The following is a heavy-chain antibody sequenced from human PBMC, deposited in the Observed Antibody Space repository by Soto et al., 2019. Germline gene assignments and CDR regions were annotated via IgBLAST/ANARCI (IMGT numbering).Heavy chain of an antibody. CDR2: ISSSSSYI. CDR3: AREFREYSGYQISGDAFDI. Sequence: GGSLRLSCAASGFTFSSYSMNWVRQAPGKGLEWVSSISSSSSYIYYADSVKGRFTISRDNAKNSLYLQMNSLRAEDTAVYYCAREFREYSGYQISGDAFDIWGQGTMVTVSS. V-gene: IGHV3-21*04. CDR1: GFTFSSYS. J-gene: IGHJ3*02. D-gene: IGHD5-12*01.